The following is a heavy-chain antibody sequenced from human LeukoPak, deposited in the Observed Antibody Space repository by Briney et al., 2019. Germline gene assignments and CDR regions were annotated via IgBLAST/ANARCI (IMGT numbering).Heavy chain of an antibody. J-gene: IGHJ4*02. D-gene: IGHD1-26*01. Sequence: PSETLSLTCTVSGGSISSYYWSWIRQPPGKGLEWIGSIYYSGTTYYNPSLKSRVTISVDTSKNQFSLKLSSVTAADTAVYYCASGSVGATQNWGQGTLVTVSS. CDR3: ASGSVGATQN. CDR1: GGSISSYY. CDR2: IYYSGTT. V-gene: IGHV4-59*05.